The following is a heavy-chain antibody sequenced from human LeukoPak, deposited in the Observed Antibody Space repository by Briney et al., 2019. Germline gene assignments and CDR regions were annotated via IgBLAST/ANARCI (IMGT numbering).Heavy chain of an antibody. CDR2: INPNSGGT. J-gene: IGHJ4*02. CDR3: ASDGDVYDSSGCQDY. V-gene: IGHV1-2*02. CDR1: GYTFTGYY. Sequence: GASVKVSCKASGYTFTGYYMHWVRQAPGQGLEWMGWINPNSGGTNYAQKFQGRVTMTRDTSISTAYMELSRLRSDDTAVYYCASDGDVYDSSGCQDYWGQGTLVTVS. D-gene: IGHD3-22*01.